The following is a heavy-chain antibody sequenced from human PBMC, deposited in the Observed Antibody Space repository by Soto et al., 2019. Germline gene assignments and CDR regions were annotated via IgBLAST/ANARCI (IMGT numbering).Heavy chain of an antibody. CDR2: IKSKSDGGTT. V-gene: IGHV3-15*01. CDR3: ATDSVRGTEGYYYYYGMDV. J-gene: IGHJ6*02. Sequence: GGSLRLSCAASGFSFSSAWMSWVRQTPEKGLEWVGRIKSKSDGGTTDYAAPVKGRFTISRDNAKNSLYLQMNSLRAEDTAVYYCATDSVRGTEGYYYYYGMDVWGQGTTVTVSS. D-gene: IGHD3-10*01. CDR1: GFSFSSAW.